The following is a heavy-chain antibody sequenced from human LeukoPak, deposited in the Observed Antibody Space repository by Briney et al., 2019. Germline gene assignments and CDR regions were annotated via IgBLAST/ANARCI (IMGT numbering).Heavy chain of an antibody. CDR1: GFTFSSYG. CDR2: ISYDGSNK. CDR3: AKDIWFGESAVAY. D-gene: IGHD3-10*01. V-gene: IGHV3-30*18. Sequence: GGSLRLSCAASGFTFSSYGMPWVRQAPGKGLEWVAVISYDGSNKYYADSVKGRFTISRDNSKNTLYLQMNSLRAEDTAVYYCAKDIWFGESAVAYWGQGTLVTVSS. J-gene: IGHJ4*02.